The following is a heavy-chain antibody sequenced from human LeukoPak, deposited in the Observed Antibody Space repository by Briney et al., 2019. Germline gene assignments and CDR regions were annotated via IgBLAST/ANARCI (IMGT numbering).Heavy chain of an antibody. J-gene: IGHJ4*02. CDR3: ARRSYGFDY. CDR2: INHSGST. V-gene: IGHV4-34*01. CDR1: GGSFSGYY. D-gene: IGHD3-10*01. Sequence: SETLSLTCAVYGGSFSGYYWSWIRQPPGKGLEWIGEINHSGSTNYNPSLKSRVTISADTSKNQFSLKLSSVTAADTAVYYCARRSYGFDYWGQGTLVTVSS.